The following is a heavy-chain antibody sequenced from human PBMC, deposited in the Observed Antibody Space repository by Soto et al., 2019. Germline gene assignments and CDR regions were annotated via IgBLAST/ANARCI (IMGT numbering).Heavy chain of an antibody. D-gene: IGHD5-12*01. J-gene: IGHJ6*02. Sequence: SVKVSCKASGGTFNNYPTTWVRQAPGEGLEWMGGSIPIFGTANSAQKFQGRVTISVDESTSTAYMELSSLRSEDTAVYYCARGRGYSGDDHYYYFDMDVWGQGTTVTVSS. CDR3: ARGRGYSGDDHYYYFDMDV. CDR1: GGTFNNYP. CDR2: SIPIFGTA. V-gene: IGHV1-69*13.